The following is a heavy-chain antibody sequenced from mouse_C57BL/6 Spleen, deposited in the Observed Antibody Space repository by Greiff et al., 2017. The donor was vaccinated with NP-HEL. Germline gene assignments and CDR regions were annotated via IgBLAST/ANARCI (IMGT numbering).Heavy chain of an antibody. J-gene: IGHJ3*01. CDR2: IDPSDSYT. D-gene: IGHD3-1*01. V-gene: IGHV1-50*01. Sequence: VQLQQPGAELVKPGASVKLSCKASGYTFTSYWMQWVKQRPGQGLEWIGEIDPSDSYTNYNQKFKGKATLTVDTSSSTAYMQLSSLTSEDSAVYYCARGPPSEAFAYWGQGTLVTVSA. CDR3: ARGPPSEAFAY. CDR1: GYTFTSYW.